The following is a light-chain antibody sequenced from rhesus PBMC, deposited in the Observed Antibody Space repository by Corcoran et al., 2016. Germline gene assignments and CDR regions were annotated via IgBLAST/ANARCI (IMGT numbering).Light chain of an antibody. Sequence: DIQMTQSPSSLSASVGDRVTITCRASQDISKWLAWYQQKPGKAPKLLICGASNLATGVPSRFSGSGSGTDVPPSISSLQPEDFATSYCQQHDNSPLTFGGGTKVEIK. J-gene: IGKJ4*01. V-gene: IGKV1-69*01. CDR2: GAS. CDR3: QQHDNSPLT. CDR1: QDISKW.